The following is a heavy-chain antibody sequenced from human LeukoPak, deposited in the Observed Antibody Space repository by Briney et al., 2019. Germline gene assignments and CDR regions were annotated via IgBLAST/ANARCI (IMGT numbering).Heavy chain of an antibody. CDR2: ISGSGGST. CDR3: AKDSQYCSGGSCYSTGFDP. V-gene: IGHV3-23*01. Sequence: GGSLRLSCAASGFTFSSYAMSWVRQAPGKGLEWVSAISGSGGSTYYADSVKGRFTISRDNSKNTLYLQMNSLRAEDTAVYYCAKDSQYCSGGSCYSTGFDPWGRGTLVTVSS. J-gene: IGHJ5*02. CDR1: GFTFSSYA. D-gene: IGHD2-15*01.